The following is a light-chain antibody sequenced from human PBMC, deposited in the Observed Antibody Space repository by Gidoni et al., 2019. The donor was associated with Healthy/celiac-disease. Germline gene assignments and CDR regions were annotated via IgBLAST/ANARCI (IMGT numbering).Light chain of an antibody. CDR2: AAS. J-gene: IGKJ1*01. CDR1: QSISSY. V-gene: IGKV1-39*01. Sequence: DLQMTQSPSSLSASVGDRVSITCRASQSISSYLIWYQQKPGKAPKHLIYAASSVQSGVPSRFSGSGSGTDFTLTISCLQPEDFATYYCQQSYSTTWTFGQGTKVEIK. CDR3: QQSYSTTWT.